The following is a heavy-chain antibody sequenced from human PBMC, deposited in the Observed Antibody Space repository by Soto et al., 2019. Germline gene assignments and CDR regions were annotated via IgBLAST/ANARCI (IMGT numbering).Heavy chain of an antibody. J-gene: IGHJ6*02. CDR1: GYTFTSYD. D-gene: IGHD1-1*01. V-gene: IGHV1-8*01. CDR2: MNPNSGNT. Sequence: QVQLVQSGAEVKKPGASVKVSCKASGYTFTSYDINWVRQATGQGLEWMGWMNPNSGNTGYAQKFQGRVPMTRNTSRSTAYMELSSLRSEDTAVYYCAGWPAGYYYYGMDVWGQGTTVTVSS. CDR3: AGWPAGYYYYGMDV.